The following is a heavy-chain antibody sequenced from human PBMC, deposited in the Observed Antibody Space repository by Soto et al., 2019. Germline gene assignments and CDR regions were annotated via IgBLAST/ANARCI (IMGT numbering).Heavy chain of an antibody. CDR1: GGSFSGYY. Sequence: TSETLSLTCAVYGGSFSGYYWSWIRQPPGKGLEWIGEINHSGSTNYNPSLKSRVTISVDTSKNQFSLKLSSVTAADTAVYYCARGRTYYYGSGSLPLDYWGQGTLVTVSS. CDR2: INHSGST. J-gene: IGHJ4*02. CDR3: ARGRTYYYGSGSLPLDY. D-gene: IGHD3-10*01. V-gene: IGHV4-34*01.